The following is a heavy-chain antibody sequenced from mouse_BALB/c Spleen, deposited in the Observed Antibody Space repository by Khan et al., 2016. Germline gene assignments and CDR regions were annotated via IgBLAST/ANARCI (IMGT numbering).Heavy chain of an antibody. CDR1: GYAFSSYW. D-gene: IGHD1-1*01. J-gene: IGHJ2*01. CDR2: IYPGDGDT. Sequence: LQESGAELVRPGSSVKISCKASGYAFSSYWMNWVKQRPGQGLEWIGQIYPGDGDTNYNGKFKGKATLTADKSSSTAYMQLSSLTSWDSAVYVGARSREYYGRDYWGQGTTLTVSS. CDR3: ARSREYYGRDY. V-gene: IGHV1-80*01.